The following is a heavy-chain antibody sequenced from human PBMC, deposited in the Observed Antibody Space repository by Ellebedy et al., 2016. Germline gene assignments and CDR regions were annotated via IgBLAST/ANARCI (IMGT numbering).Heavy chain of an antibody. CDR3: ARERHDEMATIADWYFDL. CDR1: GDSISSDSYF. CDR2: VYYGGTS. D-gene: IGHD5-24*01. J-gene: IGHJ2*01. Sequence: SETLSLTXTASGDSISSDSYFWVWVRQPPGKGLEWIGSVYYGGTSSYDPSLKSRVTMSVDTSKNQFSLKLSSVTAADTAVYYCARERHDEMATIADWYFDLWGRGTLVTVSS. V-gene: IGHV4-39*07.